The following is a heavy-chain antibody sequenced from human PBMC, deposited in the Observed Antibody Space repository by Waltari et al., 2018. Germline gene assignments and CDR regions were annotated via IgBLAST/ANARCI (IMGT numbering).Heavy chain of an antibody. CDR1: GGSFSGYY. CDR3: ARVPAAEGWFDP. Sequence: QVQLQQWGAGLLKPSETLSLTCAVYGGSFSGYYWSWIRQPPGKGLEWIGEINHSGSTNYNPSLKSRVTISVDTSKNQFSLKLSSVTAADTAVYYCARVPAAEGWFDPWGQGILVTVSS. D-gene: IGHD6-13*01. V-gene: IGHV4-34*01. CDR2: INHSGST. J-gene: IGHJ5*02.